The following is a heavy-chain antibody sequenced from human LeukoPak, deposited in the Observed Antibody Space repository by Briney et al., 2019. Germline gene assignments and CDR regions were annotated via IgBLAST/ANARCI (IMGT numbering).Heavy chain of an antibody. CDR3: ARQPGDAFDI. D-gene: IGHD1-14*01. CDR1: GYTFTSYA. J-gene: IGHJ3*02. CDR2: IYPGDSDT. Sequence: ASVKVSCKASGYTFTSYAMHWVRQAPGQRLEWMGIIYPGDSDTRYSPSFQGQVTISADKSISTAYLQWSSLRASDTAMYYCARQPGDAFDIWGQGTMVTVSS. V-gene: IGHV5-51*01.